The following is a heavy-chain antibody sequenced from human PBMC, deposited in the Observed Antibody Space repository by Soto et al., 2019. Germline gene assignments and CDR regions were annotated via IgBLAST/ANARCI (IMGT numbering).Heavy chain of an antibody. Sequence: SVKVSCKASGYTFISYAISWVRQAPGQGLEWMGGIIPIFGTANYAQKFQGRVTITADESTSTAYMELSSLRSEDTAVYYCATLRYYYDSSGYYGPYYFDYWGQRTLVTVSS. CDR1: GYTFISYA. V-gene: IGHV1-69*13. CDR2: IIPIFGTA. D-gene: IGHD3-22*01. J-gene: IGHJ4*02. CDR3: ATLRYYYDSSGYYGPYYFDY.